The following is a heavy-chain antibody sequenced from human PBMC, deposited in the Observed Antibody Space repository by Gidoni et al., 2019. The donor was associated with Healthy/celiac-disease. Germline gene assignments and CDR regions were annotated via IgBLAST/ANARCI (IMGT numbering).Heavy chain of an antibody. V-gene: IGHV1-46*01. CDR1: GYTFTSYY. CDR2: INPSGGST. Sequence: QVQLVQSGAEVKKPGASVTVSCKASGYTFTSYYMHWVRQAPGQGLEWMGIINPSGGSTSYAQKFQGRVTMTRDTSTSTGYMELSSLRSEDTAVYYCARDWGTGDRSFDYWGQGTLVTVSS. CDR3: ARDWGTGDRSFDY. J-gene: IGHJ4*02. D-gene: IGHD7-27*01.